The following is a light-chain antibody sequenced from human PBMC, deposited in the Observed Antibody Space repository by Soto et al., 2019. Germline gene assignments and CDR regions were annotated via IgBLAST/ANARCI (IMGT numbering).Light chain of an antibody. J-gene: IGKJ1*01. CDR3: QQYNNWPPWS. V-gene: IGKV3-15*01. CDR2: GAS. CDR1: QSVSSN. Sequence: EIVMTQSPATLSVSPGERATLSCRASQSVSSNLAWYQQKPGQAPRLLLYGASTRATGIPARFSGSGSETEFTLTVSRLQSEDFAVYYCQQYNNWPPWSFGQATKVEI.